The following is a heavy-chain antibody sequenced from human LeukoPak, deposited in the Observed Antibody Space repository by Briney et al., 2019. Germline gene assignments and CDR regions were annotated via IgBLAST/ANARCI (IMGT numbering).Heavy chain of an antibody. CDR2: IYYTGST. Sequence: SQTLSLTCTVSGVSISSDNSYWTWIRQHPGKGLEWIVYIYYTGSTYYNPALKSRVSISIGTSKNQFYLRLSSMTAADTAVYYCARALGYDVLTGYNRGWFFDLWGRGTLVTISS. J-gene: IGHJ2*01. D-gene: IGHD3-9*01. CDR3: ARALGYDVLTGYNRGWFFDL. CDR1: GVSISSDNSY. V-gene: IGHV4-31*03.